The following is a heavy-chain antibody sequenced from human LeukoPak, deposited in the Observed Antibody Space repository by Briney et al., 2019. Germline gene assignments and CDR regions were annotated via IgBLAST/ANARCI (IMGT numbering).Heavy chain of an antibody. Sequence: GASVKVSCKGSGYTYTKYGITWVRQAPGQGLEWMGWISAYNGNTKYAPKHQGRVTMTTDTSTSTAYMELRSLRSDDTAVYYCASDVGYCTRTSCYGLYYWGQGTLVTVSS. CDR3: ASDVGYCTRTSCYGLYY. CDR2: ISAYNGNT. J-gene: IGHJ4*02. V-gene: IGHV1-18*01. CDR1: GYTYTKYG. D-gene: IGHD2-2*01.